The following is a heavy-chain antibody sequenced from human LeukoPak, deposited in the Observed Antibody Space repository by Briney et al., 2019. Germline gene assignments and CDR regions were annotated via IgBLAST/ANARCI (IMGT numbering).Heavy chain of an antibody. J-gene: IGHJ6*02. Sequence: GGSLRLSCAASGFTFSSYWLSWVRQAPGKGLEWVANIKQDGSEKYYVDSVKGRFTISRDNAKNSLYLQMNSLRAEDTAVYYCAKSHSSSWHNYYYYGMDVWGQGTTVTVSS. CDR3: AKSHSSSWHNYYYYGMDV. V-gene: IGHV3-7*01. D-gene: IGHD6-13*01. CDR1: GFTFSSYW. CDR2: IKQDGSEK.